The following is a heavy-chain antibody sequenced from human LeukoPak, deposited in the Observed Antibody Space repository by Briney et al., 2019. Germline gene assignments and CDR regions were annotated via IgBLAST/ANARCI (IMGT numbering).Heavy chain of an antibody. D-gene: IGHD6-25*01. Sequence: PSETLSLTCTVSGGSISSYYWGWIRQPPGKGLEWIGSIYYSGSTYYNPSLKSRVTISVGTSKNQFSLKLSSVTAADTAVYYCASHLGGEFDPWGQGTLVTVSS. CDR2: IYYSGST. CDR1: GGSISSYY. CDR3: ASHLGGEFDP. V-gene: IGHV4-39*01. J-gene: IGHJ5*02.